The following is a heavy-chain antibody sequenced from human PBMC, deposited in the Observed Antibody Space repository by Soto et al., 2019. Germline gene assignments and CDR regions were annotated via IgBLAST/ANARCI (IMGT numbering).Heavy chain of an antibody. V-gene: IGHV3-23*01. D-gene: IGHD6-19*01. Sequence: EVQLLESGGGLVQPGGSLRLSCAASGFTFSSYAMNWVRQAPGKGLEWVSAISGSGGSTYYADSVKGRFTISRDNSKSTLYLQMNSLRAEDTAVYYCAKGSSGWYERFDYWGQGTLVTVSS. CDR1: GFTFSSYA. CDR3: AKGSSGWYERFDY. CDR2: ISGSGGST. J-gene: IGHJ4*02.